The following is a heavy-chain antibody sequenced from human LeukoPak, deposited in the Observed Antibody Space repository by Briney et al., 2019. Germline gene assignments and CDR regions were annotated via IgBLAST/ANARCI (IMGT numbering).Heavy chain of an antibody. V-gene: IGHV3-11*04. Sequence: GGSPRLSCATSGFTFSDYYMSWIRQAPGKGLEFISYISSSGGITYYADSVKGRFTISRDNAKNSLYLQMNSLRAEDTAVYYCAREPDIVLHYMDVWGKGTTVTVSS. CDR3: AREPDIVLHYMDV. D-gene: IGHD2-8*01. CDR1: GFTFSDYY. J-gene: IGHJ6*03. CDR2: ISSSGGIT.